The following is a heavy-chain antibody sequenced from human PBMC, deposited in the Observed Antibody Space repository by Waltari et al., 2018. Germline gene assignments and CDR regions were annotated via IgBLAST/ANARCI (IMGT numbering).Heavy chain of an antibody. CDR2: IIPIFGTA. Sequence: QVQLVQSGAEVKKPGSSVKVSCKASGGTFSSYAISWVRPAPGQGLEWMGGIIPIFGTANYAQKFQGRVTITADESTSTAYMELSSLRSEDTAVYYCARNDYYYDSSGYSTGVDYWGQGTLVTVSS. D-gene: IGHD3-22*01. CDR1: GGTFSSYA. V-gene: IGHV1-69*01. CDR3: ARNDYYYDSSGYSTGVDY. J-gene: IGHJ4*02.